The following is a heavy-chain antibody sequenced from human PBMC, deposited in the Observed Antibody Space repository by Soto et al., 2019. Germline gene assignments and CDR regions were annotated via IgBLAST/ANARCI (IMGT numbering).Heavy chain of an antibody. Sequence: GVSLRLSCPASGFTSSSYAMSWVRQAPGKGLEWVSGFSGSGDSTFYAESVKGRFTISRDNSKNTLYLQMNSLRAEDTDVYYCGKDLRPLWNLGQGTQVTVSS. CDR1: GFTSSSYA. V-gene: IGHV3-23*01. CDR3: GKDLRPLWN. D-gene: IGHD3-10*01. CDR2: FSGSGDST. J-gene: IGHJ4*02.